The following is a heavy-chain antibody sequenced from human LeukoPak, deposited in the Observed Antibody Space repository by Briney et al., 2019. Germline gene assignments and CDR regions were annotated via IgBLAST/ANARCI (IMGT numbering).Heavy chain of an antibody. CDR2: IIPIFGTA. Sequence: SVKVSCKASGYTFTNYGISWVRQAPGQGLEWMGGIIPIFGTANYAQKFQGRVTITADESTSTAYMELSSLRSEDTAVYYCARARGSTYGYYYYYMDVWGKGTTVTVSS. CDR1: GYTFTNYG. J-gene: IGHJ6*03. CDR3: ARARGSTYGYYYYYMDV. D-gene: IGHD3-16*01. V-gene: IGHV1-69*13.